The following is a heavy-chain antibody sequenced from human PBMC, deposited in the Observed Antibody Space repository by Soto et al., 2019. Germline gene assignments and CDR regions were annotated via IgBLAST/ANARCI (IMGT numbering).Heavy chain of an antibody. J-gene: IGHJ4*02. CDR1: GGSITGSNW. V-gene: IGHV4-4*03. D-gene: IGHD3-10*01. CDR2: VFHRGNA. Sequence: LPETLSLTCTVSGGSITGSNWWSRVRQPPGKGLEWIGEVFHRGNANYSPSLNSRVTISVDKSKNQFTLKLSSVTAADTAVYYCAREGDFKMVRGVKELVHWGQGILVTVSS. CDR3: AREGDFKMVRGVKELVH.